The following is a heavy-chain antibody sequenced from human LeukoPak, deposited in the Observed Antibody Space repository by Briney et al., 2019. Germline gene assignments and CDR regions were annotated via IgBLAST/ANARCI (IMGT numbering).Heavy chain of an antibody. CDR2: ISLDGINN. J-gene: IGHJ3*02. CDR3: ARETFDI. Sequence: QPGRSLRLSCAASGFTFSTYAIHWVRQAPGKGLEWVAVISLDGINNYYADSVKGRFTISRDNSKNTLYLQMNSLRADDTAVYYCARETFDIWGEGTMVSVSS. CDR1: GFTFSTYA. V-gene: IGHV3-30-3*01.